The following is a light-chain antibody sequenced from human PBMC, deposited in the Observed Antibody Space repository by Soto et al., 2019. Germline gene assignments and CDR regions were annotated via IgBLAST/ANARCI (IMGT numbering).Light chain of an antibody. J-gene: IGKJ1*01. CDR3: QQYNSYWT. V-gene: IGKV1-5*03. Sequence: DIQMTQSTSSLSASVGDRVTVTCRASQGISSYLAWYQQKPGKAPKLLIYKASSLESGVPSRFSGSGSGTEFTLTISSLQPHDFATYYCQQYNSYWTFGQGTMV. CDR2: KAS. CDR1: QGISSY.